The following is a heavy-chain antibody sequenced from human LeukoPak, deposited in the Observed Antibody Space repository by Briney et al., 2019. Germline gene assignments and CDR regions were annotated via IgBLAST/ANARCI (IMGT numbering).Heavy chain of an antibody. V-gene: IGHV3-23*01. D-gene: IGHD4-11*01. CDR2: ISGSGGST. CDR1: GFTFSSYA. Sequence: GGSLRLSCAASGFTFSSYAMSWVRQAPGKGLEWVSAISGSGGSTYYADSVKGRFTISRDNAKNSLYLQMNSLRAEDTAVYYCAREGNYPANYYYYMDVWGKGTTVTVSS. CDR3: AREGNYPANYYYYMDV. J-gene: IGHJ6*03.